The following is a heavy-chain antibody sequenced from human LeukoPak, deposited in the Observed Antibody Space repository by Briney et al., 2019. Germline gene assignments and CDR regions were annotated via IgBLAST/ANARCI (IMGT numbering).Heavy chain of an antibody. V-gene: IGHV3-21*01. Sequence: GGPLRLSCAASGFTFSSYSMNWVRQAPGKGLEWVSSISSSSSYIYYADSVKGRFTISRDNAKNSLYLQMNSLRAEDTAVYYCARGNGGHLDYWGQGTLVTVSS. J-gene: IGHJ4*02. D-gene: IGHD2-8*01. CDR3: ARGNGGHLDY. CDR1: GFTFSSYS. CDR2: ISSSSSYI.